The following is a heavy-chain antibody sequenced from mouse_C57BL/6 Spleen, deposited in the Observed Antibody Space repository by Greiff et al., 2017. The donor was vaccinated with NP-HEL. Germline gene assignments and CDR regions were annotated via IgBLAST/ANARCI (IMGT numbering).Heavy chain of an antibody. CDR1: GYSITSGYY. CDR2: ISYDGSN. CDR3: ARGYDEVYLDY. Sequence: EVKLQESGPGLVKPSQSLSLTCSVTGYSITSGYYWNWIRQFPGNKLEWMGYISYDGSNNYNPSLKNRISITRDTSKNQLFLKLNSVTTEDTATYYCARGYDEVYLDYWGQGTTLTVSS. J-gene: IGHJ2*01. V-gene: IGHV3-6*01. D-gene: IGHD2-3*01.